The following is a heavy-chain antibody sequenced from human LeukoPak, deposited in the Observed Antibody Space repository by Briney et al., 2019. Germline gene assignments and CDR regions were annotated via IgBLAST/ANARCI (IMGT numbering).Heavy chain of an antibody. D-gene: IGHD5-18*01. CDR1: GGSISSYY. J-gene: IGHJ4*02. CDR3: ARGGYSYGCNY. CDR2: IYYSGST. V-gene: IGHV4-59*01. Sequence: SETLSLTCTVSGGSISSYYWSWIRQPPGKGLEWIGYIYYSGSTNYNPSLKSRVTISVDTSKNRFSLKLSSVTAADTAVYYCARGGYSYGCNYWGQGTLVTVSS.